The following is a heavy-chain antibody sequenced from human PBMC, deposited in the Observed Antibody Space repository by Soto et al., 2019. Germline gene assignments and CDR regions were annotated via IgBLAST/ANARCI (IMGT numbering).Heavy chain of an antibody. D-gene: IGHD6-19*01. Sequence: EVKLLESGGGLVQPGGSLRLSCVASGFTYSSYAMSWVCQAPGKGLEWVSTITGGADNTHYADSVKGRFTISRDNSKNTLSLQMNSLRVEDTAVYHCAKGRIAVAAPYNWFDPWGQGTLVTVSS. J-gene: IGHJ5*02. CDR3: AKGRIAVAAPYNWFDP. V-gene: IGHV3-23*01. CDR1: GFTYSSYA. CDR2: ITGGADNT.